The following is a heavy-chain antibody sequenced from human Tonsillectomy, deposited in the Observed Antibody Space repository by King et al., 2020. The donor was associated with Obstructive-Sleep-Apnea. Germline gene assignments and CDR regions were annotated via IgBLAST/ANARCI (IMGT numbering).Heavy chain of an antibody. Sequence: EQLVQSGGGLVQPGGSLRLSCAASGLTSSSHWMSWVRQAPGKGLEWVANIKQDGSNKYYVDSVKGRFTISRDNAKNSMYLQMNSLRAEDTAVYYCAKEGSGRLFDPWGQGTLVTVSS. D-gene: IGHD3-10*01. J-gene: IGHJ5*02. CDR2: IKQDGSNK. CDR1: GLTSSSHW. CDR3: AKEGSGRLFDP. V-gene: IGHV3-7*04.